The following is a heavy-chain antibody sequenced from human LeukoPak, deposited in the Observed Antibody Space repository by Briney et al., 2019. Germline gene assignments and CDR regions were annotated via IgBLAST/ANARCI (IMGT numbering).Heavy chain of an antibody. D-gene: IGHD5-24*01. J-gene: IGHJ4*02. V-gene: IGHV1-18*01. CDR1: GYTFTSYG. CDR3: ARVWGDGYRAGGFDY. Sequence: GASVKVSCKSSGYTFTSYGISWVRPAPGQGLEWMGCISAYNGNTKYAQKLQGRVTMTTDTSTSTAYMERKNLRSDDTAVYYCARVWGDGYRAGGFDYWGQGTLVTVSS. CDR2: ISAYNGNT.